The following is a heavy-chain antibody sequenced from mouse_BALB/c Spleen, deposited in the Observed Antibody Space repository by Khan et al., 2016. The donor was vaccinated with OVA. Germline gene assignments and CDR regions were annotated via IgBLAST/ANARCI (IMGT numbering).Heavy chain of an antibody. Sequence: EVELVESGGDLVKPGGSLKLSCAASGFTFSTYGMSWVRQTPDKRLEWVATVSTGGSYTYYPDSVKGRFTISRDTAKNTLYLQLSCLKSEDTAMFYGRRLSYYYDSDGFAYWGQGTLVTVSA. J-gene: IGHJ3*01. CDR2: VSTGGSYT. V-gene: IGHV5-6*01. CDR1: GFTFSTYG. D-gene: IGHD1-1*01. CDR3: RRLSYYYDSDGFAY.